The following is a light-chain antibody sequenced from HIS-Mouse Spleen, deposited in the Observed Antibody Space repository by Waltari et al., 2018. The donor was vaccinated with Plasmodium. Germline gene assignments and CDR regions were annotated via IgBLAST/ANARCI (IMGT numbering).Light chain of an antibody. V-gene: IGKV1-33*01. CDR1: QDISNY. J-gene: IGKJ2*01. CDR2: DAS. Sequence: DIQMTQSPSSLSASVGDRVTITCQASQDISNYFNWYQQKPGKAPKLLIYDASKLETGVPSRFSGSGSGTDFTFTISSLQPEDIATYYCQQYDNLPLYTFGQGTKLEIK. CDR3: QQYDNLPLYT.